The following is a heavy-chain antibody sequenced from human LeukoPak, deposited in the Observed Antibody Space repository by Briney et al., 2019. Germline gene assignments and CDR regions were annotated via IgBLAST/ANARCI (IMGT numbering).Heavy chain of an antibody. CDR2: ISYDGSNK. J-gene: IGHJ6*02. CDR3: ARENAIDYGGRYDYYGMDV. V-gene: IGHV3-30*04. Sequence: GGSLRLSCAASGFTFSSYAMHWVRQAPGKGLEWVAVISYDGSNKYYADSVKGRFTISRDNAKNTLYLQMNSLRAEDTAVYYCARENAIDYGGRYDYYGMDVWGQGTTVTVSS. D-gene: IGHD4-23*01. CDR1: GFTFSSYA.